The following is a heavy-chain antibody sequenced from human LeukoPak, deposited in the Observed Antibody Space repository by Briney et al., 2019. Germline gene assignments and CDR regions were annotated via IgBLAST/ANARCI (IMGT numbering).Heavy chain of an antibody. Sequence: PGRSLRLSCAASGFTFSSCGMHWVRQAPGKGLEWVAVIWYDGSNKYYADSVKGRFTISRDNSKNTLYLQMNSLRAEDTAVYYCARDPRCSSTSCYGVDYFDYWGQGTLVTVS. CDR1: GFTFSSCG. CDR2: IWYDGSNK. J-gene: IGHJ4*02. V-gene: IGHV3-33*01. D-gene: IGHD2-2*01. CDR3: ARDPRCSSTSCYGVDYFDY.